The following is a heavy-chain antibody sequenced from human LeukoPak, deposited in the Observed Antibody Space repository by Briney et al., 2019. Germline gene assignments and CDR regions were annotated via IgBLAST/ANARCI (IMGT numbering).Heavy chain of an antibody. CDR1: GGSISSGGYY. D-gene: IGHD5-18*01. Sequence: SETLSLTCTVSGGSISSGGYYWSWIRQHPGKGLEWIGYIYYSGSTYYNPSLKSRVTISVDTSKNQFSLKLSSVTAADTAVYYCARVGLDTAMVTSYYYYGMDVWGQGTTVTVSS. CDR3: ARVGLDTAMVTSYYYYGMDV. V-gene: IGHV4-31*03. CDR2: IYYSGST. J-gene: IGHJ6*02.